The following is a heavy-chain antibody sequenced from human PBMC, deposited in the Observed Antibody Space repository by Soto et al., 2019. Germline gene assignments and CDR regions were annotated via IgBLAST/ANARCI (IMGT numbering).Heavy chain of an antibody. J-gene: IGHJ6*02. Sequence: QVQLVESGGGVVQPGRSLRLSCAASGFTFSSYAMHWVRHAPGKGLEWVAVISYDGSNKYYADSVKGRFTISRDNSKTTLHLQMNSLIAEATAVYYCAKAPLEAWRDYYGMDVWCQGTTVTVSS. V-gene: IGHV3-30*18. D-gene: IGHD1-1*01. CDR1: GFTFSSYA. CDR3: AKAPLEAWRDYYGMDV. CDR2: ISYDGSNK.